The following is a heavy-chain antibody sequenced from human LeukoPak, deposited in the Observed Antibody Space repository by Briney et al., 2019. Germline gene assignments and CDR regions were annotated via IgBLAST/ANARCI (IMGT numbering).Heavy chain of an antibody. CDR3: ANPLTIFGVVSAEMDY. Sequence: GGSLRLSCAASGFTFSSYAMSWVRQAPGKGLGWGSAISGSGGSTYYADSVKGRFTISRDNSKNTLYLQMNSLRAEDTAVYYCANPLTIFGVVSAEMDYWGQGTLVTVSS. J-gene: IGHJ4*02. D-gene: IGHD3-3*01. CDR2: ISGSGGST. CDR1: GFTFSSYA. V-gene: IGHV3-23*01.